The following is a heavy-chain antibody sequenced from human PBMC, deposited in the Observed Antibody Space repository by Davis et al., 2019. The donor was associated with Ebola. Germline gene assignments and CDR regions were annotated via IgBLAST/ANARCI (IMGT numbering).Heavy chain of an antibody. CDR1: GFSLSTSGVG. CDR3: AHSPRMIVEANRYFDY. V-gene: IGHV2-5*02. D-gene: IGHD1-26*01. Sequence: SGPTLVKPTQTLTLTCTFSGFSLSTSGVGVGWIRQPPGKALEWLALIYWDDDKRYSPSLKTRLTITKDTSKNQVVLTVTNMDPVDTATYYCAHSPRMIVEANRYFDYWGQGTLVTVSS. J-gene: IGHJ4*02. CDR2: IYWDDDK.